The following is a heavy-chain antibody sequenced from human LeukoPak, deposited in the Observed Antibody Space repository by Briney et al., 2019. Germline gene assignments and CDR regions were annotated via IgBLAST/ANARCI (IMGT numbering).Heavy chain of an antibody. D-gene: IGHD6-6*01. CDR1: GGSFSGYY. CDR3: ARGEQLVAVFDY. V-gene: IGHV4-34*01. J-gene: IGHJ4*02. CDR2: INHSGST. Sequence: NPSETLSLTCAVYGGSFSGYYWSLIRQPPGKGPEWIGEINHSGSTNYNPSLKSRVTISVDTSKNQFSLKLSSVTAADTAVYYCARGEQLVAVFDYWGQGTLVTVSS.